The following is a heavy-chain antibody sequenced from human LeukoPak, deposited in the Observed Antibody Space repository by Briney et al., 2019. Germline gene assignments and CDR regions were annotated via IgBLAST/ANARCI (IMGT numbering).Heavy chain of an antibody. Sequence: SGGSLRLSCAASGFTFSNYAMHWVRQATGKGLEWVSTIGTADDTYYSGSVKGRFTISRENAKSSLYLQMNSLRAGDTAVYYCATTLDSGWPVDYWGQGTLVTVSS. CDR2: IGTADDT. CDR1: GFTFSNYA. V-gene: IGHV3-13*04. CDR3: ATTLDSGWPVDY. D-gene: IGHD5-12*01. J-gene: IGHJ4*02.